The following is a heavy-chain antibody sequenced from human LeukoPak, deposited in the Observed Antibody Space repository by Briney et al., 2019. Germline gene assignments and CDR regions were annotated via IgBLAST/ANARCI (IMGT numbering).Heavy chain of an antibody. D-gene: IGHD6-6*01. CDR1: GGSISSGSYY. V-gene: IGHV4-61*02. CDR2: IYTSGST. CDR3: ARDPTPSIAAFDAFDI. Sequence: PSETLSLTCTVSGGSISSGSYYWSWIRQPAGKGLEWIGRIYTSGSTNYNPSLKSRVTISVDTSKNQFSLKLSSVTAADTAVYYCARDPTPSIAAFDAFDIWGQGTMVTVSS. J-gene: IGHJ3*02.